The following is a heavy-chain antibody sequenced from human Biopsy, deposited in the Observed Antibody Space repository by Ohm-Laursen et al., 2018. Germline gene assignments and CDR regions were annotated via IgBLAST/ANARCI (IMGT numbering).Heavy chain of an antibody. J-gene: IGHJ4*02. V-gene: IGHV3-11*01. Sequence: SLRLSCAASGFTFSDFYMSWIRQAPGKGLEWISYISAAGPAMFYADSVRGRFTISRDNANNLLYLQRDSLRAEDTAVYYCARRRPIDYWGQGILVTVSS. CDR3: ARRRPIDY. CDR1: GFTFSDFY. CDR2: ISAAGPAM.